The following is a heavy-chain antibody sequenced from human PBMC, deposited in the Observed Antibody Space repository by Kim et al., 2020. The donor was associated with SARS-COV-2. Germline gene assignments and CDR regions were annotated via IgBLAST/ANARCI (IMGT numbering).Heavy chain of an antibody. CDR3: GRHCDLDPRLYPYEI. V-gene: IGHV4-59*08. D-gene: IGHD2-2*02. CDR1: GVAVSSYY. Sequence: SETLSLTCSVSGVAVSSYYWSWIRQPPGGGLEWNAFVHACGPNEYNPSLKSRLSIPDETPNNLASLKLSSLSPAYTAFYYSGRHCDLDPRLYPYEIWGPG. J-gene: IGHJ3*02. CDR2: VHACGPN.